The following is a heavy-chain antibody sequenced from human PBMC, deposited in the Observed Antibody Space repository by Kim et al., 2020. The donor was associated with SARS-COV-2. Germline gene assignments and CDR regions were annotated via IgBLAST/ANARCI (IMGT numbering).Heavy chain of an antibody. D-gene: IGHD6-19*01. J-gene: IGHJ6*02. V-gene: IGHV3-13*01. CDR3: ARGNGIAVAGTDYYYGMDV. CDR2: IGTAGDT. CDR1: GFTFSSYD. Sequence: GGSLRLSCAASGFTFSSYDMHWVRQATGKGLEWVSAIGTAGDTYYPGSVKGRFTISRENAKNSLYLQMNSLRAGDTAVYYCARGNGIAVAGTDYYYGMDVWGQGTTVTVSS.